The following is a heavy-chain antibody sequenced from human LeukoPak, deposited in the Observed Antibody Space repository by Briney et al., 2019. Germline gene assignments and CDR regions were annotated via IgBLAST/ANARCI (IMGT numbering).Heavy chain of an antibody. D-gene: IGHD3-22*01. V-gene: IGHV4-59*08. Sequence: SETLSLTCTVSGGSISSYYWSWIRQPPGKGLEWIGYIYYSGSTNYNPSLKSRVTISVDTSKNQFSLKLSSVTAADTAVYYCAASYYYYSSGPRPYYFDFWGQGTLVTVSS. CDR2: IYYSGST. CDR3: AASYYYYSSGPRPYYFDF. J-gene: IGHJ4*02. CDR1: GGSISSYY.